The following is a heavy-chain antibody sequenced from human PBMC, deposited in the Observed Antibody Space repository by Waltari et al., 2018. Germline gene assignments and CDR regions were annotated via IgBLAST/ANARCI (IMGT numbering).Heavy chain of an antibody. Sequence: EVQLVESGGGLVQPGGSLRLSCVVSGFTLSRYWMSWVRRAPGKGREGGANKKDDGSDKHYAESVKGRFTSSRDNGKMSLYLEMNGLRAEDTAFYYCARDAMRGGDLDYWGQGILVTVSS. D-gene: IGHD3-16*01. CDR3: ARDAMRGGDLDY. CDR2: KKDDGSDK. V-gene: IGHV3-7*01. J-gene: IGHJ4*02. CDR1: GFTLSRYW.